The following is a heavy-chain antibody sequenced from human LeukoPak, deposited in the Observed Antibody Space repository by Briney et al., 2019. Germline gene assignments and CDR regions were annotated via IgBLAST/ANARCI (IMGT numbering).Heavy chain of an antibody. CDR3: AASWSGYRVDAFDI. V-gene: IGHV4-34*01. CDR2: INHSGST. J-gene: IGHJ3*02. Sequence: PSETLSLTCAVYGGSFSGYYWSWIRQPPGKGLEWIGEINHSGSTNYNPSLKSRVTISVDTSKNQFSLKLSSVTAADTAVYYCAASWSGYRVDAFDIWGQGTMVTVSS. D-gene: IGHD3-3*01. CDR1: GGSFSGYY.